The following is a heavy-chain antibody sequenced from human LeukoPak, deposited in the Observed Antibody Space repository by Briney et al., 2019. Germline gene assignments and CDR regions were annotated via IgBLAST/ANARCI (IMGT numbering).Heavy chain of an antibody. J-gene: IGHJ4*02. D-gene: IGHD2-2*03. V-gene: IGHV4-59*01. Sequence: PSETLSLTCTVSGGSNSSYYWSWIRQPPGKGLEWIGYIYYSGSTNYNPSLKSRVTISVDTSKNQFSLKLSSVTAADTAVYYCARMDITFFDYWGQGTLVTVSS. CDR1: GGSNSSYY. CDR2: IYYSGST. CDR3: ARMDITFFDY.